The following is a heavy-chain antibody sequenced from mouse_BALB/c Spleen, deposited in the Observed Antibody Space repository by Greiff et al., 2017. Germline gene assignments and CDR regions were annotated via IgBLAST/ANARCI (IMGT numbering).Heavy chain of an antibody. D-gene: IGHD3-1*01. V-gene: IGHV1-69*02. CDR3: TRSAGYYAMDY. Sequence: QVQLQQPGAELVRPGASVKLSCKASGYTFTSYWINWVKQRPGQGLEWIGNIYPSDSYTNYNQKFKDKATLTVDKSSSTAYMQLSSPTSEDSAVYYCTRSAGYYAMDYWGQGTSVTVSS. CDR1: GYTFTSYW. CDR2: IYPSDSYT. J-gene: IGHJ4*01.